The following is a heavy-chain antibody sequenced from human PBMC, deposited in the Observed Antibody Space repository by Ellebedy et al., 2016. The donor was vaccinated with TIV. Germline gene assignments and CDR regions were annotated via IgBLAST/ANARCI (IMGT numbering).Heavy chain of an antibody. D-gene: IGHD2-15*01. CDR2: IYYSWST. CDR1: GGSISSYY. V-gene: IGHV4-59*01. J-gene: IGHJ4*02. Sequence: MPSETLSLTCTVSGGSISSYYWSWIRQPPGTGLEWIGYIYYSWSTNYNPSLKSRVTISVDTSKNQFSLKLSSVTAADTAVYYCARALGYCSGGSCYEVRLDYWGQGTLVTVSS. CDR3: ARALGYCSGGSCYEVRLDY.